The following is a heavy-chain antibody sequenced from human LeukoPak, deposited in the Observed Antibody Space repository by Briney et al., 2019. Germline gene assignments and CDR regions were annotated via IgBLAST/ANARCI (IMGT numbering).Heavy chain of an antibody. CDR3: ARGCSGGSCYSADAFDI. J-gene: IGHJ3*02. D-gene: IGHD2-15*01. V-gene: IGHV1-2*02. CDR2: INPNSGGT. Sequence: GASVKVSCKASGYTFTRYYMHCVRQAPGQGLEWMGWINPNSGGTNYAQKFQGRVTMTRDTSISTAYMELSRMRSDDTAVYYCARGCSGGSCYSADAFDIWGQGTMVTVSS. CDR1: GYTFTRYY.